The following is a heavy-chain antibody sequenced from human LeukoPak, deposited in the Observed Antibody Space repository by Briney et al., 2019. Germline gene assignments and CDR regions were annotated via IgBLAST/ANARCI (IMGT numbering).Heavy chain of an antibody. D-gene: IGHD4-23*01. CDR2: IYYSGST. CDR1: GGSISIRNYY. Sequence: SETLSLTCTVSGGSISIRNYYWAWIRQPPGKGLDWIGSIYYSGSTYYNPSLKSRVTISLDLSKNQFSLKLTSLTAADTAVYYCARLGGEWELPRFDYWGQGSLVTVSS. J-gene: IGHJ4*02. CDR3: ARLGGEWELPRFDY. V-gene: IGHV4-39*01.